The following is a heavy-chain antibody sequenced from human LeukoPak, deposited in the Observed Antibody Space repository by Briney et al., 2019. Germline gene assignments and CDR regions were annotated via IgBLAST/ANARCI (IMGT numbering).Heavy chain of an antibody. CDR2: SGGGGGRT. D-gene: IGHD1-7*01. CDR1: XFIFXNYV. J-gene: IGHJ4*02. Sequence: GSXRLSXXXXXFIFXNYVMSWVRQGPGKGLEWVSASGGGGGRTYYADSVKGRFTISRDNSKNTLFLQMGSLRAEDTAVYYCAKGEGPTVGITWGQGTLVTVTS. CDR3: AKGEGPTVGIT. V-gene: IGHV3-23*01.